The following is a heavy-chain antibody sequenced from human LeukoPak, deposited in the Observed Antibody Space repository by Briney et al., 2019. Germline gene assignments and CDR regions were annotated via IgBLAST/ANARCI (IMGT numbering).Heavy chain of an antibody. D-gene: IGHD6-13*01. Sequence: PGGSLRLSCAASGFTFSSYEMNWVRQAPGKGLELVSSISRSATTIYYADSVKGRFTISRDNAKNSLYLQMNSLRAEDTAVYFCARVGALSSSWLLYWGQGTLVTVSS. CDR3: ARVGALSSSWLLY. V-gene: IGHV3-48*03. CDR2: ISRSATTI. J-gene: IGHJ4*02. CDR1: GFTFSSYE.